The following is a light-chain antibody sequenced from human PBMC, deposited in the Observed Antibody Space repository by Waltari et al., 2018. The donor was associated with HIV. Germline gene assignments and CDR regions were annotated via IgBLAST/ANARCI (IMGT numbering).Light chain of an antibody. J-gene: IGLJ2*01. CDR2: EVS. V-gene: IGLV2-8*01. CDR1: SSDVGGYNY. CDR3: NSYAGSNNVV. Sequence: GTSSDVGGYNYVSWYQQHPGKAPKLMIYEVSKRPSGVPDRFSGSKSGNTASLTVSGLQAEDEADYYCNSYAGSNNVVFGGGTKVTVL.